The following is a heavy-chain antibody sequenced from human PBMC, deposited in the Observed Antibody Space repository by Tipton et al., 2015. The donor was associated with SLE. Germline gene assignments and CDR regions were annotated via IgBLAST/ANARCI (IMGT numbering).Heavy chain of an antibody. V-gene: IGHV3-23*01. CDR2: ISTSSDRT. J-gene: IGHJ4*02. D-gene: IGHD3-10*01. CDR1: GFTFSSYA. CDR3: ASLYNFGSGSFDY. Sequence: SLRLSCAASGFTFSSYAMSWVRQAPGKGLEHVSGISTSSDRTYYAASVKGRFTISRDNAKSSLYLHLNSLRVEDTAVYYCASLYNFGSGSFDYWGQGTLVSVSS.